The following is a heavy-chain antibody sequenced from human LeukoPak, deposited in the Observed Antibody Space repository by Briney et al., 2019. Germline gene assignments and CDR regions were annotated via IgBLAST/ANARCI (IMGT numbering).Heavy chain of an antibody. Sequence: AGGSLRLSCAASGFPFSSYWMHWVRQAPGKGLVWVSRITTDGSNTTYAASVKGRFTISRDNAKNTVYLQMNSLRVDDTAVYYCASDRSLIASLYYFDNWGQGTLVTVSS. J-gene: IGHJ4*02. CDR2: ITTDGSNT. V-gene: IGHV3-74*01. CDR1: GFPFSSYW. D-gene: IGHD3-22*01. CDR3: ASDRSLIASLYYFDN.